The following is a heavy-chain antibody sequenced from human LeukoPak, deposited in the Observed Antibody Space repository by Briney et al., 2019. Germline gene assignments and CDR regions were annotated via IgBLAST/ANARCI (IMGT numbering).Heavy chain of an antibody. Sequence: SVTLSLTCAVYGGSFSGYYWSWIRQPPGKGLEWIGEINHSGSTNYNPSLKSRVTISVDTSKNQFSLKLSSVAAADTAVYYCARAYYYDSSGYKDYWGQGTLVTVSS. J-gene: IGHJ4*02. CDR3: ARAYYYDSSGYKDY. D-gene: IGHD3-22*01. CDR1: GGSFSGYY. V-gene: IGHV4-34*01. CDR2: INHSGST.